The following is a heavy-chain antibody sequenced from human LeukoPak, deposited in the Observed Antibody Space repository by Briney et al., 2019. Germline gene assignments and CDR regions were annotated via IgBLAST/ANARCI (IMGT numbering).Heavy chain of an antibody. D-gene: IGHD1-26*01. CDR1: GFTFSRYS. CDR2: ISSSSSYI. V-gene: IGHV3-21*01. CDR3: AMGVGATRAFDI. J-gene: IGHJ3*02. Sequence: GGSLRLSCAASGFTFSRYSMNWVRQAPGKGLEWVSSISSSSSYIYYADSVKGRFTISRDNAKNSLYLQMNSLRAEDTAVYYCAMGVGATRAFDIWGQGTMVTVSS.